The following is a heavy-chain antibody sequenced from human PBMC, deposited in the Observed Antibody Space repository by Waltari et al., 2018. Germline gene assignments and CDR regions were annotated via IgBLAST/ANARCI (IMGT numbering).Heavy chain of an antibody. CDR3: VREHYHLGYLDL. CDR2: ISWNGGSK. CDR1: GFNFAYYG. D-gene: IGHD2-2*01. V-gene: IGHV3-20*01. J-gene: IGHJ2*01. Sequence: EVQLVESGGRLVRPGGSLRLSCAASGFNFAYYGMTWVRQDPGKGLEWVSGISWNGGSKGYGDALKGRFNISRDNAKNSLYLEINNLRVDDTALYHCVREHYHLGYLDLWGRGTLVTVSS.